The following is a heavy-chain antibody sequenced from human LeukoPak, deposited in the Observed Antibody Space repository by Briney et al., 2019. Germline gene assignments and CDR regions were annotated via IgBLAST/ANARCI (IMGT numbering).Heavy chain of an antibody. J-gene: IGHJ4*02. Sequence: GGSLRLSCAASGFTFSSYGMHWVRQAPGKGLEGVAGIRYDGSNKYYAGSVKGRFTISRGNSKNTLYLHMNSLRAADTAVYYCAMSIVGDTFSFWGQGTLVTVSS. CDR1: GFTFSSYG. CDR3: AMSIVGDTFSF. D-gene: IGHD1-26*01. V-gene: IGHV3-33*01. CDR2: IRYDGSNK.